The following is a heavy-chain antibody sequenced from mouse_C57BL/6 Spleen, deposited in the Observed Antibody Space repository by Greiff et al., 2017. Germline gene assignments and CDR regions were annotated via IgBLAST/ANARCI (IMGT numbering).Heavy chain of an antibody. D-gene: IGHD1-1*01. CDR2: IDPEDGET. V-gene: IGHV14-2*01. Sequence: EVQGVESGAELVKPGASVKLSCTASGFNIKDYYMHWVKQRTEQGLGWIGRIDPEDGETKYAPKFQGKATITADPSSNSAYLQLSSLTSEDTAVYYCAVRYYGSSYWYFDVWGTGTTVTGSS. CDR1: GFNIKDYY. J-gene: IGHJ1*03. CDR3: AVRYYGSSYWYFDV.